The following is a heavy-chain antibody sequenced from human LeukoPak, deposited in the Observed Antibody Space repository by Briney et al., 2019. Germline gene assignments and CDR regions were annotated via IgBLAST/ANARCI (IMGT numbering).Heavy chain of an antibody. CDR1: GGTFSSYA. Sequence: ASVKVSCKASGGTFSSYAISWVRQAPGQGLEWMGGIIPIFGTANYAQKFQGRVTITADESTSTAYMELSSLRSEDTAVYYCARVKAVAGTFWFDPWGQGTLVTVSS. V-gene: IGHV1-69*13. CDR3: ARVKAVAGTFWFDP. J-gene: IGHJ5*02. CDR2: IIPIFGTA. D-gene: IGHD6-19*01.